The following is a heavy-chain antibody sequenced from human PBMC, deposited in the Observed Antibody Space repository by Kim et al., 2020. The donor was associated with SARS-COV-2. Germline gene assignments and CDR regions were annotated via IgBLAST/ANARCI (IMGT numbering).Heavy chain of an antibody. CDR3: ARDRTWFGKTYDQFDH. Sequence: YVQGRFTSSRDNSKNTMYLQMNSLRAEDTAVYYCARDRTWFGKTYDQFDHWGQGTLVTVSS. V-gene: IGHV3-30*01. D-gene: IGHD3-10*01. J-gene: IGHJ5*02.